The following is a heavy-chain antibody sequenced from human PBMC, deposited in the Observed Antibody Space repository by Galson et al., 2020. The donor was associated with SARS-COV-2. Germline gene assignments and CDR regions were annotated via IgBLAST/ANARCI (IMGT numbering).Heavy chain of an antibody. Sequence: GGSLKISCAACGFTFEDYAMHWVRQPPGKGLQWVSLISWDGGSANYADSVKGRFTISRDNSRNSLYLQLNSLRPEDTGIYYCTKDVSAYCASGCSVGFDYWGRGTLVAVSS. CDR3: TKDVSAYCASGCSVGFDY. J-gene: IGHJ4*01. D-gene: IGHD2-21*01. CDR2: ISWDGGSA. V-gene: IGHV3-43D*04. CDR1: GFTFEDYA.